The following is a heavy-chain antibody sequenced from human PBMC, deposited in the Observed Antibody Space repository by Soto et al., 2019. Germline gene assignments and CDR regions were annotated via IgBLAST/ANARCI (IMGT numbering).Heavy chain of an antibody. CDR1: GFTLSNYA. J-gene: IGHJ3*02. CDR3: AKDLSGSGAFDI. D-gene: IGHD6-19*01. Sequence: PGGSLRLSCAASGFTLSNYAMHLVRQAPGKGLECVSVISYDGSNKYYADSVKGRFTFSRDSSKNTLYLQMDSLRTEDTAVYYCAKDLSGSGAFDIWGQGTMVTVSS. CDR2: ISYDGSNK. V-gene: IGHV3-30-3*01.